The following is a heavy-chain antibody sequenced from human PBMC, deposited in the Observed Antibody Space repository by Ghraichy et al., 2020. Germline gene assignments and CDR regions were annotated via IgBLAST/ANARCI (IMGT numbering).Heavy chain of an antibody. CDR1: GFTFSSYA. CDR2: IRGSGGST. V-gene: IGHV3-23*01. D-gene: IGHD6-13*01. CDR3: AKQTDSSSWKSFDY. Sequence: LTCAASGFTFSSYAMSWVRQAPGKGLEWVSTIRGSGGSTYYADSVKGRFTTSRDNSKNTLYLQMNSLRAEDTAVYYCAKQTDSSSWKSFDYWGQGTLVTVSS. J-gene: IGHJ4*02.